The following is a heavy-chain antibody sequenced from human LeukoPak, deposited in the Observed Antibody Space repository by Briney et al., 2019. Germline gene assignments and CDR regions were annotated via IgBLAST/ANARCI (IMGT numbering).Heavy chain of an antibody. Sequence: PSETLSLTCTISGGSISDFYWSWIRQSPGKGLEWIGFVSYSGSTTYNPSLKSRVTISADTSKDQFSLRLTSVTAADTAVYFCARLVIPDAVGGHFDHWGQGTLVTVSS. D-gene: IGHD3-10*01. CDR1: GGSISDFY. CDR2: VSYSGST. CDR3: ARLVIPDAVGGHFDH. V-gene: IGHV4-59*08. J-gene: IGHJ4*02.